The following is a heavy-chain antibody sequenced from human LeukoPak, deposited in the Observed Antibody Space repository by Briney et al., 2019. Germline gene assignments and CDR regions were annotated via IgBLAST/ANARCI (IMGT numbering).Heavy chain of an antibody. J-gene: IGHJ6*02. CDR2: ISSSGITI. Sequence: GGSPRLSCAASGFTFRSYDVTWVRQAPGKGLEWVSYISSSGITINYADSVKGRFTISWDNAKNSLNLQMNSLRAEDTAVYYCARVASYGMDVWGQGTTVTVSS. CDR3: ARVASYGMDV. V-gene: IGHV3-48*03. CDR1: GFTFRSYD.